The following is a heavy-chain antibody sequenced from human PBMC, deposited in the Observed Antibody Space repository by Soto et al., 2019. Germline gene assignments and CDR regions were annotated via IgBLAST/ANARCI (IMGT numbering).Heavy chain of an antibody. CDR2: ISSSGSTI. Sequence: GGSLRLSCAASGFTFSSYEMNWVRQAPGKGLEWVSYISSSGSTIYYADSVKGRFTISRDNAKNSLYLQMNSLRAEDTAVYYCAGIITMVRGVIITTFRDYWGQGTLVTVSS. D-gene: IGHD3-10*01. J-gene: IGHJ4*02. CDR3: AGIITMVRGVIITTFRDY. CDR1: GFTFSSYE. V-gene: IGHV3-48*03.